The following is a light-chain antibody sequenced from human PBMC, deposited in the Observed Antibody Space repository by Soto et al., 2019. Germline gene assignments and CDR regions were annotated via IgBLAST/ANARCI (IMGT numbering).Light chain of an antibody. CDR1: SSDVGGYNY. J-gene: IGLJ3*02. Sequence: QLVLTQPRSVSGSPGQSVTISCTGTSSDVGGYNYVSWYQQHPGKAPKLMIYDVTKRPSGVPDRFSGSKSGNTASLTISGLQAEDEADYHCCSYAGSYTWVFGGGTQLTVL. CDR2: DVT. V-gene: IGLV2-11*01. CDR3: CSYAGSYTWV.